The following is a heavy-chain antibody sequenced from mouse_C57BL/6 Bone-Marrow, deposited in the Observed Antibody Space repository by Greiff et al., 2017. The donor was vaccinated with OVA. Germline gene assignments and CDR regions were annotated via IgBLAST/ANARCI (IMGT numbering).Heavy chain of an antibody. J-gene: IGHJ2*01. CDR3: ASYYYGYFDY. CDR2: ISSGGSYH. Sequence: EVKLEESGGDLVKPGGSLKLSCAASGFTFSNYGMSWVRPTPDKRLEWVATISSGGSYHYYPDSVKGRFTISRDNAKNTLYLQMSSLKSEDTAMYYCASYYYGYFDYWGQGTTLTVSS. D-gene: IGHD1-1*01. CDR1: GFTFSNYG. V-gene: IGHV5-6*02.